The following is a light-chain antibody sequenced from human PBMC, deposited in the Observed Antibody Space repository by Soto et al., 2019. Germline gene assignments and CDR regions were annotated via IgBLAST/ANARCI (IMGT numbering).Light chain of an antibody. CDR1: SSDVGGYDY. CDR3: SSYTSSTAIL. V-gene: IGLV2-14*01. Sequence: QSALTQPASVSGSPGQSITISCIGTSSDVGGYDYVSWYQQYPGKAPKLIIYEVTNRPSGVSNRFSGSKSGNTASLTISGLQTEDEGDYYCSSYTSSTAILFGGGTKVTVL. J-gene: IGLJ2*01. CDR2: EVT.